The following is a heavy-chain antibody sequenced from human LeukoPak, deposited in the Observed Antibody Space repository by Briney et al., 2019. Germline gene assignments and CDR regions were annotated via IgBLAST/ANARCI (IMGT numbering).Heavy chain of an antibody. J-gene: IGHJ4*02. CDR1: GGTFSSYA. Sequence: SVKVSCKASGGTFSSYAISWVRQAPGQGLEWMGRIIPILGIANYAQKFQGRVTMTEDTSTDTAYMELSSLRSEDTAVYYCATGPYGYDAGYWGQGTLVTVSS. CDR2: IIPILGIA. D-gene: IGHD5-18*01. V-gene: IGHV1-69*04. CDR3: ATGPYGYDAGY.